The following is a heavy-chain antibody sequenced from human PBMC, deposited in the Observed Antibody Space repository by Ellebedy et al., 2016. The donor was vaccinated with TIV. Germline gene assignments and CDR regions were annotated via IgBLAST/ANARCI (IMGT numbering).Heavy chain of an antibody. D-gene: IGHD6-13*01. CDR2: IYSGGTT. Sequence: GESLKISCAASEFTVNSNYMSWVRQAPGKGLEWVAVIYSGGTTSYADSVKGRFTTSRDNSKKTVYLQMNSLTAEDTAVYYCATYYSSSWYYYYGLDVWGQGTTVSVSS. J-gene: IGHJ6*02. CDR3: ATYYSSSWYYYYGLDV. V-gene: IGHV3-53*01. CDR1: EFTVNSNY.